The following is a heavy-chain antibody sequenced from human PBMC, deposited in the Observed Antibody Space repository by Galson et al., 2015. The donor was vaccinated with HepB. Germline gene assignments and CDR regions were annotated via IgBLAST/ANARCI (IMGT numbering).Heavy chain of an antibody. J-gene: IGHJ3*01. V-gene: IGHV1-24*01. CDR1: GSTFNELS. CDR2: FDPEEGET. D-gene: IGHD3-10*01. Sequence: SVKVSCKVSGSTFNELSIHWVRQAPGKGLEWVGGFDPEEGETIYAQKFQDTLTMTEDTSTDTVYMELTSLTSEDTAIYFCVGSGDFHAFYLWGQGTMVTVSS. CDR3: VGSGDFHAFYL.